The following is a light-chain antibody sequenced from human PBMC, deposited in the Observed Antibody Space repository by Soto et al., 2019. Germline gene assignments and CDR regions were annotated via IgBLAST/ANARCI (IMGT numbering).Light chain of an antibody. CDR1: QSISSS. CDR3: QQYNNGPTYT. CDR2: GAS. Sequence: EIVMTQSPATLSVSPGERATHSCRASQSISSSLAWYQQKPGQAPRLLIYGASTRATGIPARFSGSGSGTEFTLTISSLQSEDFAVYYCQQYNNGPTYTFGQGTELEIK. J-gene: IGKJ2*01. V-gene: IGKV3-15*01.